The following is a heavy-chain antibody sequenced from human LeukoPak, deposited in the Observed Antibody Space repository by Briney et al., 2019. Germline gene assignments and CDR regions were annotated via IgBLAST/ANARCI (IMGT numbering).Heavy chain of an antibody. D-gene: IGHD2-15*01. V-gene: IGHV3-23*01. CDR3: AKRYCSGGSCSPLDY. CDR2: ISGSGGST. Sequence: GGSLRLSCAASGFSFTSYAMSWVRQAPGKGLEGVSAISGSGGSTYYPASVKGRFTITRENSKNTLYLQMNSLRAEDTAVYYCAKRYCSGGSCSPLDYWGQGTLVTVSS. J-gene: IGHJ4*02. CDR1: GFSFTSYA.